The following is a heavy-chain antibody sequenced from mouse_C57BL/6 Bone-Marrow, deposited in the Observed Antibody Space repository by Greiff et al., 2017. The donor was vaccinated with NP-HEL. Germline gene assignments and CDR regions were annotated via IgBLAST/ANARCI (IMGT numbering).Heavy chain of an antibody. CDR2: ISSGSSTI. CDR1: GFTFSDYG. V-gene: IGHV5-17*01. J-gene: IGHJ1*03. D-gene: IGHD2-3*01. Sequence: EVQRVESGGGLVKPGGSLKLSCAASGFTFSDYGMHWVRQAPEKGLEWVAYISSGSSTIYYADTVKGRFTISRDNAKNTLFLQMTNLRSEDTAMYYCARTYDGYLYWYFDVWGTGTTVTVSS. CDR3: ARTYDGYLYWYFDV.